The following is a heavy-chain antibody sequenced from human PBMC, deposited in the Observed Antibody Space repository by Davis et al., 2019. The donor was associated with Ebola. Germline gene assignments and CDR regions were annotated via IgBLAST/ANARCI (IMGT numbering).Heavy chain of an antibody. Sequence: SETLSLTCTVSGGSISSSSYYWGWIRQPPGKGLEWIGSIYYRGTTYYTPSLKSRVTISVDTSKNQFSLNLSSVTAADTAVYYCARLHEGDWGQGTMVTVSS. CDR2: IYYRGTT. CDR1: GGSISSSSYY. J-gene: IGHJ3*01. V-gene: IGHV4-39*01. CDR3: ARLHEGD. D-gene: IGHD3-16*01.